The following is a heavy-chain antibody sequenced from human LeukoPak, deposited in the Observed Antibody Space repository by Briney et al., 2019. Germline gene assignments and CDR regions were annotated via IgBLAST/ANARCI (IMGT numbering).Heavy chain of an antibody. V-gene: IGHV3-9*01. Sequence: GGSLRLSCAASGFTFDDYAMHWVRQAPGKGLEWVSGISGNSGSIGYADSVKGRFTISRDNAKNSLYLQMNSLRAEDTALYYCAKDGYDSSGYGRARGYFDYWGQGTLATVSS. CDR3: AKDGYDSSGYGRARGYFDY. D-gene: IGHD3-22*01. J-gene: IGHJ4*02. CDR1: GFTFDDYA. CDR2: ISGNSGSI.